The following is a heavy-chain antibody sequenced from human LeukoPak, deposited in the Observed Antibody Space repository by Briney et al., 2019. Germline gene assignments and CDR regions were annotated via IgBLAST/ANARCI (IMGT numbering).Heavy chain of an antibody. CDR3: ARDTLGEGEDANYAVYYFDY. Sequence: GGSLRLSCAASGFRFNTFWMSWVRQAPGKGLEWVANIKQDGNEKYYADSVKGRFTISRDNGKNSLDLQMNSLRADDTAFYYCARDTLGEGEDANYAVYYFDYRGQGTVVTVSP. J-gene: IGHJ4*02. CDR1: GFRFNTFW. V-gene: IGHV3-7*01. D-gene: IGHD4/OR15-4a*01. CDR2: IKQDGNEK.